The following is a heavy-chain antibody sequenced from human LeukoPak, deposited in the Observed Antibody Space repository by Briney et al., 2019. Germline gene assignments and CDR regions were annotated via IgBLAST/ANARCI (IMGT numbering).Heavy chain of an antibody. CDR1: GGSINNYY. J-gene: IGHJ4*02. CDR2: IYFTGGT. D-gene: IGHD3-10*01. Sequence: SETLSLTCNVSGGSINNYYWSWLRQPPGKGLEWIGYIYFTGGTNYNPSLKSRVTMSIDTSKNQFSLKLNSVTAADTAFYYCARGGGLFDYWGQGSLVTVSS. CDR3: ARGGGLFDY. V-gene: IGHV4-59*01.